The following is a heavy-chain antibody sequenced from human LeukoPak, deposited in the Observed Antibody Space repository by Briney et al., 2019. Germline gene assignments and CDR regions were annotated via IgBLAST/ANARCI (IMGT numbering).Heavy chain of an antibody. J-gene: IGHJ4*02. CDR3: ARGDYGDLDGDY. CDR2: ISSSGSTI. V-gene: IGHV3-11*01. D-gene: IGHD4-17*01. CDR1: GFTFSDYY. Sequence: PGGSLRRSGAGSGFTFSDYYMSWIRQAPGKGLVWVSYISSSGSTIYYADSVKGRFTISRDNAKNSLYLQMNSLRAEDTAVYYCARGDYGDLDGDYWGQGTLVTVSS.